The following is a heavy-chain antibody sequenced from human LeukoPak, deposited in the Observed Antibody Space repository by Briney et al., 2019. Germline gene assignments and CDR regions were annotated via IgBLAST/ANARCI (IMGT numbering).Heavy chain of an antibody. J-gene: IGHJ3*01. CDR3: ARENGANRRAREV. Sequence: PGGSLRLSCVASEFTFSNYWIHWVRQAPGKGLVWVSRINSDGTSTIYADSVKGRFTISRDNAKNTLFLQMNSLRAEDTAVYYCARENGANRRAREVWGPGTRVTVSS. CDR2: INSDGTST. CDR1: EFTFSNYW. V-gene: IGHV3-74*01. D-gene: IGHD4/OR15-4a*01.